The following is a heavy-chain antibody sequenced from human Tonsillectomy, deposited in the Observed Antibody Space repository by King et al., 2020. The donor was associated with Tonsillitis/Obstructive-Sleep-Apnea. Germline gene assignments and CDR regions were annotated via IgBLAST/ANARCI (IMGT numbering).Heavy chain of an antibody. V-gene: IGHV3-53*01. D-gene: IGHD6-13*01. CDR1: GFTVRSDY. CDR3: VRVTYSTSWATPNDY. CDR2: IYHDAYT. Sequence: VQLVESGGGLIQPGGSLRLSCAASGFTVRSDYMSWVRQAPGKGLEFVSVIYHDAYTDYADSVKGRFTISRDNSKNSVYLQMNSLRAEDTAVYYCVRVTYSTSWATPNDYWGQGTLVTVSS. J-gene: IGHJ4*02.